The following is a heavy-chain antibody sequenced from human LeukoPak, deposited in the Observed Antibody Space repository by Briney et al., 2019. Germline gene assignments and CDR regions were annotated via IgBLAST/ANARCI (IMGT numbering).Heavy chain of an antibody. Sequence: GASVTVSCKASGYTFTSYGINWVRQAPGQGLAWMGWISAYNGNTNYAQKLQGRVTMTTDTSTSTAYMELRSLRSDDTAVYYCARPAGYSSSYPFDYWGQGTLVTVSS. CDR3: ARPAGYSSSYPFDY. V-gene: IGHV1-18*04. CDR2: ISAYNGNT. D-gene: IGHD6-13*01. CDR1: GYTFTSYG. J-gene: IGHJ4*02.